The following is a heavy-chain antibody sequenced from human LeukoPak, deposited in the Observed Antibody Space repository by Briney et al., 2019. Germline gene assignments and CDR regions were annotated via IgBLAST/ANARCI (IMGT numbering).Heavy chain of an antibody. J-gene: IGHJ4*02. Sequence: ASVKVSCKASGYTFSDYYMQWVRQAPGQGLEWMGWINPNSGGTNYAQKFQGRVTMTRDTSISTAYMDLSRLRSDDTAVYYCARAPSHYFDSSGYCDYWGQGTLVTVSS. CDR3: ARAPSHYFDSSGYCDY. CDR2: INPNSGGT. CDR1: GYTFSDYY. D-gene: IGHD3-22*01. V-gene: IGHV1-2*02.